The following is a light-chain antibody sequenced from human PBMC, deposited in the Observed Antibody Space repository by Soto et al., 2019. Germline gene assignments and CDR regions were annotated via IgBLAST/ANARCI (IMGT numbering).Light chain of an antibody. CDR2: GAS. V-gene: IGKV3-15*01. J-gene: IGKJ1*01. CDR1: QSVSSN. Sequence: EIVITPSPATLPVSPGARATLSGRASQSVSSNLAWYQQKPGQAPRFLIYGASTRATGIPARFSGSGSGTEFTLTIKSMQSEDFAVDFCQQYNNRPTFGQGTKVDIK. CDR3: QQYNNRPT.